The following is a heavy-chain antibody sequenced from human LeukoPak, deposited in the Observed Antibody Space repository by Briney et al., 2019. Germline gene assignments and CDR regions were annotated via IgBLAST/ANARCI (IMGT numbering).Heavy chain of an antibody. D-gene: IGHD3-22*01. CDR1: GGTFSSYA. CDR3: ARNYYYDSSGYYVDYFDY. Sequence: SVKVSCKASGGTFSSYAISWVRQAPGQGLEWMGGIIPIFGTANYAQKFQGRVTITTDESTSTAYMELSSLRSEDTAVYYCARNYYYDSSGYYVDYFDYWGQGTLVTVSS. CDR2: IIPIFGTA. V-gene: IGHV1-69*05. J-gene: IGHJ4*02.